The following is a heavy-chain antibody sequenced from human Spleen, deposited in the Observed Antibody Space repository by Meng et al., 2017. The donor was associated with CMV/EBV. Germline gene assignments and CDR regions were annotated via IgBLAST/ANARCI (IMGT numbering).Heavy chain of an antibody. V-gene: IGHV4-31*03. J-gene: IGHJ3*02. CDR1: GGSISSGGYY. CDR3: ARMYYDFWSGYYREGAGAFDI. Sequence: LRLSCTVSGGSISSGGYYWSWIRQHPGKGLEWIGYIYYSGSTYYNPSLKSRVTISVDTSKNQFSLKLSSVTAADTAVYYCARMYYDFWSGYYREGAGAFDIWGQGTMVTVSS. D-gene: IGHD3-3*01. CDR2: IYYSGST.